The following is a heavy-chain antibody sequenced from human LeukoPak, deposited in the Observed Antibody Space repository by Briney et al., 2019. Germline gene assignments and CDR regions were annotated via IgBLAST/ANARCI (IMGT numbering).Heavy chain of an antibody. CDR1: GFTFSSYS. V-gene: IGHV3-48*04. Sequence: GGSLRLSCAASGFTFSSYSMNWVRQAPGKGLEWVSYISSSSSTIYYADSVKGRFTISRDNAKNSLYLQMNSLRAEDTAVYYCARDGEDTAMDVWGQGTTVTVSS. CDR2: ISSSSSTI. CDR3: ARDGEDTAMDV. J-gene: IGHJ6*02. D-gene: IGHD5-18*01.